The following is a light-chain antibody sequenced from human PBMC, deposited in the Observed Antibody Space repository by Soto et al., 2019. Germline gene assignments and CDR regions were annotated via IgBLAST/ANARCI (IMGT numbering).Light chain of an antibody. CDR2: DGS. Sequence: DVVMTQSPLSLPVTPGEPASISCRSSQSLLHSNGYNFLDWYLQKPGKAPKFLIYDGSILESGVPLRFSGSGSGTEFTLTISSLQPDDFATYYCQHYNSYSEAFGQGTKVDIK. CDR1: QSLLHSNGYNF. V-gene: IGKV2-28*01. J-gene: IGKJ1*01. CDR3: QHYNSYSEA.